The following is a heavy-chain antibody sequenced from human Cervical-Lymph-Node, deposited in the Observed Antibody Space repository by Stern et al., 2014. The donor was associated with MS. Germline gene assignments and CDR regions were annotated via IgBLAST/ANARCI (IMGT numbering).Heavy chain of an antibody. V-gene: IGHV4-31*03. Sequence: VQLEESGPGLVKPCPTLSLSCTVSGAPINRGGYHWAWLRPLPGQGLARGGYLPHSGATFYNPSLKSRVSISVHTSENQFSLKLNSVTAADTAVYYCAAIGPLMEGAAFDIWGQGTMVTVSP. D-gene: IGHD3-16*01. CDR1: GAPINRGGYH. J-gene: IGHJ3*02. CDR3: AAIGPLMEGAAFDI. CDR2: LPHSGAT.